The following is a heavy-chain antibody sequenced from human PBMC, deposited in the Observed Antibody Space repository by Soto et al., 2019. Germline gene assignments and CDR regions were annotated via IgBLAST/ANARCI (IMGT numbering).Heavy chain of an antibody. J-gene: IGHJ4*01. D-gene: IGHD4-4*01. V-gene: IGHV1-18*01. CDR1: GYTFNNYG. CDR3: ARDEYSNYVY. CDR2: ISAYNGET. Sequence: ASVKVSCKASGYTFNNYGLSWVRQAPGQALEWMGWISAYNGETNYAQNFRGRVTMTTDTSTTTAYMELRSLTSDDTAVYYCARDEYSNYVYWG.